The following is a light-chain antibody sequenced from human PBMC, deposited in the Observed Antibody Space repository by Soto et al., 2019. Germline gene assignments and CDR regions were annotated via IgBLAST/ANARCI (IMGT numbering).Light chain of an antibody. J-gene: IGKJ4*01. CDR1: QDIGNF. CDR2: SAS. CDR3: QQLNNYPLT. V-gene: IGKV1-9*01. Sequence: DIQLTQSPSFVSASVGDRVTITRRASQDIGNFLAWYQQKPGKAPKLLIYSASTLQSGVPSRFSGSGSAAEFSLTISSLQPEDFAAYFCQQLNNYPLTFGGGTKVEI.